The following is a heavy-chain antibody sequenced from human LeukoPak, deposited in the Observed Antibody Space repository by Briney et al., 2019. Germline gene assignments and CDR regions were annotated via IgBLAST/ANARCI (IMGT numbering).Heavy chain of an antibody. D-gene: IGHD1-26*01. V-gene: IGHV3-48*03. CDR2: ISSSGSTI. CDR3: ARGDSGSYYFDY. J-gene: IGHJ4*02. Sequence: GGSLRLSCAASGFTFSDFEMHWVRQAPGKGLERVSYISSSGSTIYYADSVKGRFTISRDNAKNSLYLQMNSLRAEDTAVYYCARGDSGSYYFDYWGQGTLVTVSS. CDR1: GFTFSDFE.